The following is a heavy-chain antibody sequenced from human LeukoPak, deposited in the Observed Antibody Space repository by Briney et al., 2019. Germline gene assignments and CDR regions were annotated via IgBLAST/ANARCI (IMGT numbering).Heavy chain of an antibody. V-gene: IGHV3-66*02. CDR2: IYSGGST. J-gene: IGHJ4*02. CDR3: ARGYCSSTSCPRGAY. Sequence: GGSLRLSCAASGFTVSSNYMSWVRQAPGKGLEWVSVIYSGGSTYYADSVKGRFTISRDNSKNTPYLQMNSLGAEDTAVYYCARGYCSSTSCPRGAYWGQGTLVTVSS. CDR1: GFTVSSNY. D-gene: IGHD2-2*01.